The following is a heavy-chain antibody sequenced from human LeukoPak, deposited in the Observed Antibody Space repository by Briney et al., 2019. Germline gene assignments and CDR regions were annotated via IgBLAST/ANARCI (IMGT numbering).Heavy chain of an antibody. CDR1: GFTFDDYA. CDR3: AKDTRGVPDSMDV. J-gene: IGHJ6*03. D-gene: IGHD3-10*01. V-gene: IGHV3-9*01. CDR2: ISWNSGSI. Sequence: PGGSLRLSCAASGFTFDDYAMHWVRQAPGKGLEWVSGISWNSGSIGYADSVKGRFTISRDNAKTSLYLQMNSLRAEDTALYYCAKDTRGVPDSMDVWGKGTTVTVSS.